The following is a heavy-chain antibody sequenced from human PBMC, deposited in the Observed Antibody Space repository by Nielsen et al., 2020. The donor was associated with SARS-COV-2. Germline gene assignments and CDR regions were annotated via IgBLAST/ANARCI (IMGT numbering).Heavy chain of an antibody. D-gene: IGHD6-13*01. CDR1: GGSISDYY. Sequence: GSLRLSCTVSGGSISDYYWSWIRQPPGKGLEYIGYIYYSGATNYNPSLKSRVTISVDTSKNQFSLKLSSVTAADTAVYYCARVHIRSSWYLSRYYFDYWGQGNLVTVSS. CDR2: IYYSGAT. J-gene: IGHJ4*02. CDR3: ARVHIRSSWYLSRYYFDY. V-gene: IGHV4-59*01.